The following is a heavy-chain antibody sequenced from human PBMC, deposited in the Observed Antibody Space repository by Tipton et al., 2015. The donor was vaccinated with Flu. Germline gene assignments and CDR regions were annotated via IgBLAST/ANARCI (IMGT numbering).Heavy chain of an antibody. Sequence: TLSLTCGVSGASISSGNYHWAWIRQSPGKGLECIGVVYYGGDTYYNPSLLRRVSISVDASKNRLSLSLFSVTAADTAIYFCATRGDRYGSFAYWSQGTLVTVSS. CDR1: GASISSGNYH. CDR2: VYYGGDT. D-gene: IGHD5-12*01. J-gene: IGHJ4*02. V-gene: IGHV4-39*02. CDR3: ATRGDRYGSFAY.